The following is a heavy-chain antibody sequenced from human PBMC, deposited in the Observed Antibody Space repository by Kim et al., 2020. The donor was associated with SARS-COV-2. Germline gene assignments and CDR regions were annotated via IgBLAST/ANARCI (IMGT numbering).Heavy chain of an antibody. V-gene: IGHV5-51*01. CDR3: ARRLPAAGIYDY. J-gene: IGHJ4*02. Sequence: TYSPPFQGQVTISADKSISTAYLQWSSLKASDTAMYYCARRLPAAGIYDYWGQGTLVTVSS. D-gene: IGHD2-2*01.